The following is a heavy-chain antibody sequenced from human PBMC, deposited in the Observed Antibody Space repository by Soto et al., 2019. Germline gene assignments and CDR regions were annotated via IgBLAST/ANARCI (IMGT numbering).Heavy chain of an antibody. Sequence: QVQLQESGPGLVKPSQTLSLTCTVSGGSIRSAGHYWSWIRQHPGKGLEWIGYINHSGTTFYNPSPKSRLTFLVDTSESQFSLRLTSVTAADTAVYFCARWGGFCPHGVCAAPFVPWGQGTLVTVSS. CDR3: ARWGGFCPHGVCAAPFVP. V-gene: IGHV4-31*03. CDR2: INHSGTT. CDR1: GGSIRSAGHY. J-gene: IGHJ5*02. D-gene: IGHD2-8*01.